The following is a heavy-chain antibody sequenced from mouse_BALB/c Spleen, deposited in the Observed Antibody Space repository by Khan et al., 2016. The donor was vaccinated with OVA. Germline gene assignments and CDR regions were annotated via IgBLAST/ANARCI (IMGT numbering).Heavy chain of an antibody. D-gene: IGHD4-1*01. CDR3: ASHLTGSFAY. CDR2: INSDGDYT. Sequence: DVHLVESGGDLVKPGGSLRLSCAASGFTFSTYGMSWVRQPPDKRLEWVATINSDGDYTYYPDTVKGRVTISRNNAENTLYLQMSSLKSEDTAIYYCASHLTGSFAYWGQGTLVTVSA. V-gene: IGHV5-6*01. J-gene: IGHJ3*01. CDR1: GFTFSTYG.